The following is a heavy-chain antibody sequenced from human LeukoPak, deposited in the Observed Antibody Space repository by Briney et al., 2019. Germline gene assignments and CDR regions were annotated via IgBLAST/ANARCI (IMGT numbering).Heavy chain of an antibody. Sequence: GGSLRLSCAASGFTFSSYGMHWVRQAPGKGLEWVAFIRYDGSNKYYADSVKGRFTISRDNSKNTLYLQMNSLRAEDTAVYYCAKDNRGIVVVPAALDYWGQGTLVTVSS. D-gene: IGHD2-2*01. CDR1: GFTFSSYG. CDR3: AKDNRGIVVVPAALDY. CDR2: IRYDGSNK. V-gene: IGHV3-30*02. J-gene: IGHJ4*02.